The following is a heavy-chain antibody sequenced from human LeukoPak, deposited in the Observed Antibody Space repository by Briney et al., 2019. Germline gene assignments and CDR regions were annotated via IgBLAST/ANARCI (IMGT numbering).Heavy chain of an antibody. J-gene: IGHJ6*03. CDR3: AMNTMVRGVITMDV. D-gene: IGHD3-10*01. CDR1: GFIVSSNY. CDR2: IYSGGTT. V-gene: IGHV3-66*01. Sequence: GGSLRLSCAASGFIVSSNYMTWVRQAPGKGLEWVSVIYSGGTTYYADSVKGRFTISRDNSKNTLYLQMSSLRAEDTAVYYCAMNTMVRGVITMDVWGKGTTVTISS.